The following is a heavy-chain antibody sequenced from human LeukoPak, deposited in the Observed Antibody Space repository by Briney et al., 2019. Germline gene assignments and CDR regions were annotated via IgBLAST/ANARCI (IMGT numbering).Heavy chain of an antibody. CDR2: INSDGSST. J-gene: IGHJ4*02. CDR1: GFTFSSYA. D-gene: IGHD3-22*01. V-gene: IGHV3-74*01. Sequence: GGSLRLSCAASGFTFSSYAMSWVRQAPGKGLVWVSRINSDGSSTSYADSVKGRFTISRDNAKNTLYLQMNSLRAEDTAVYYCARTYYYDSSGYLGYWGQGTLVTVSS. CDR3: ARTYYYDSSGYLGY.